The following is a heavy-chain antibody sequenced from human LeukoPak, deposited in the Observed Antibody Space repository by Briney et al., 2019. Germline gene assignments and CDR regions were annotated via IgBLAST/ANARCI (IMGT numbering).Heavy chain of an antibody. CDR1: GGTFSSYA. V-gene: IGHV1-69*13. CDR3: ARCDYGSGSPTLFRAFDI. D-gene: IGHD3-10*01. Sequence: ASVKVSCKASGGTFSSYAISWVRQAPGQGLEWMGGIIPIFGTANYARKFQGRVTITADESTSTAYMELSSLRSEDTAVYYCARCDYGSGSPTLFRAFDIWGQGTMVTVSS. J-gene: IGHJ3*02. CDR2: IIPIFGTA.